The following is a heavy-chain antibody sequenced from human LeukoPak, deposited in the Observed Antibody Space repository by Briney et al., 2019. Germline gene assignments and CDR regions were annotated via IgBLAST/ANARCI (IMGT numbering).Heavy chain of an antibody. J-gene: IGHJ4*02. CDR1: GGSISSSSYY. D-gene: IGHD3-10*01. Sequence: SETLSLTCSLSGGSISSSSYYWAWMRQPPGKGLEWIGSIYYSGNTYYSPSLKSRVTIFVDTSKNEFSLNLSSVTAADTAVYYCASQGYYYGSGSCYNGWGQGTLVTVSS. CDR3: ASQGYYYGSGSCYNG. CDR2: IYYSGNT. V-gene: IGHV4-39*01.